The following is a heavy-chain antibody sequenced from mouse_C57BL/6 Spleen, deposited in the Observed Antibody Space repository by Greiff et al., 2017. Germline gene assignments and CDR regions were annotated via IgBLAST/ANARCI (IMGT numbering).Heavy chain of an antibody. CDR3: ARRGDYDPWFAY. CDR2: ISNGGGST. Sequence: EVKLVESGGGLVQPGGSLKLSCAASGFTFSDYYMYWVRQTPEKRLEWVAYISNGGGSTYYPDTVKGRFTISRDNAKHTLYLQMSRLKSEDTAMYYCARRGDYDPWFAYWGQGTLVTVSA. D-gene: IGHD2-4*01. V-gene: IGHV5-12*01. J-gene: IGHJ3*01. CDR1: GFTFSDYY.